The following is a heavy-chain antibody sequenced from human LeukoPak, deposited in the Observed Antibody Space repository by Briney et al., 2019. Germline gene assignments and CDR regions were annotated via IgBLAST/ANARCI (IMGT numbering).Heavy chain of an antibody. J-gene: IGHJ5*02. V-gene: IGHV4-38-2*02. Sequence: PSETLSLTCSVSGYSISSGYYWAWIRQPPGKGLEWIGIIYHNGDTYYNPSLKSRVTISVDTSKNQFSLKLSSVTAADTAVYYCATTGGYPDNWFDPWGQGTLVTVSS. CDR3: ATTGGYPDNWFDP. CDR1: GYSISSGYY. CDR2: IYHNGDT. D-gene: IGHD1-1*01.